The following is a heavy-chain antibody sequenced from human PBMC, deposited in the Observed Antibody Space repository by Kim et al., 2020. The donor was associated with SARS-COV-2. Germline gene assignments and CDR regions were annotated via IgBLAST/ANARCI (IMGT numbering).Heavy chain of an antibody. J-gene: IGHJ4*02. Sequence: GGSLRLSCAASGFTFSSYAMSWVRQAPGKGPEWVSLVSGSGGRTYHADSVKGRFAISRDNSKKTLYLQMNSLRAEDTALYYCAKGERNNWSFFDYWGQGTLVTVSS. CDR2: VSGSGGRT. CDR1: GFTFSSYA. V-gene: IGHV3-23*01. CDR3: AKGERNNWSFFDY. D-gene: IGHD1-1*01.